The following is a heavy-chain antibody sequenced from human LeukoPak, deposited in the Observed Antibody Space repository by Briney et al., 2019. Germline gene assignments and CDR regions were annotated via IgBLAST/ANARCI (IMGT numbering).Heavy chain of an antibody. Sequence: GGSLRLSCAASGFTFSSYAMSWVRQAPGKGLEWVSAISGSGGSTYYAGSVKGRFTISRDNSKNTLYPQMNSLRAEDTAVYYCAKDFSGGTYFDYWGQGTLVTVSS. CDR3: AKDFSGGTYFDY. CDR1: GFTFSSYA. V-gene: IGHV3-23*01. CDR2: ISGSGGST. J-gene: IGHJ4*02. D-gene: IGHD2-15*01.